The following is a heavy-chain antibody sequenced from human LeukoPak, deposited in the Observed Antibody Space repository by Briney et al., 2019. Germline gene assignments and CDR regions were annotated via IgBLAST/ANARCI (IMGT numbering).Heavy chain of an antibody. D-gene: IGHD3-22*01. Sequence: ASVKVSCKASGYTFTSYGISWVRQAPGQGLEWMGWISAYNGNTNYAQKLQGRVTMTTDTSTSTAYMELRSLRSDDTAVYYCVKINYYDSSGYPDYWGQGTLVTVSS. J-gene: IGHJ4*02. CDR1: GYTFTSYG. CDR3: VKINYYDSSGYPDY. CDR2: ISAYNGNT. V-gene: IGHV1-18*01.